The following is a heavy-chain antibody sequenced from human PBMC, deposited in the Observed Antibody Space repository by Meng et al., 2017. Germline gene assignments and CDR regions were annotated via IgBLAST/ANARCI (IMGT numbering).Heavy chain of an antibody. Sequence: GGSLRLSCAASGFTVSSNYMSWVRQAPGKGLEWVSFISSSGGYIYYGDSVKGRFTMSRDNAKDSLYLQMNRLRAEDTAQYYCVRDRYGTPVVSDYYYYYGMDVWGQGTTVTVSS. J-gene: IGHJ6*02. V-gene: IGHV3-21*04. CDR3: VRDRYGTPVVSDYYYYYGMDV. D-gene: IGHD3-22*01. CDR2: ISSSGGYI. CDR1: GFTVSSNY.